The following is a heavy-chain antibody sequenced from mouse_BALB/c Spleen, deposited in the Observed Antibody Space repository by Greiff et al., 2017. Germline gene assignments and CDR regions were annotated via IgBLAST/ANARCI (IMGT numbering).Heavy chain of an antibody. CDR2: IWTGGGT. CDR3: VRAGTGYFDY. Sequence: QVTLNESGPGLVAPSQSLSITCTVSGFSLTSYDISWIRQPPGKGLEWLGVIWTGGGTNYNSAFMSRLSISKDNSKSQVFLKMNSLQTDDTAIYYCVRAGTGYFDYWGQGTTLTVSS. D-gene: IGHD3-3*01. CDR1: GFSLTSYD. V-gene: IGHV2-9-2*01. J-gene: IGHJ2*01.